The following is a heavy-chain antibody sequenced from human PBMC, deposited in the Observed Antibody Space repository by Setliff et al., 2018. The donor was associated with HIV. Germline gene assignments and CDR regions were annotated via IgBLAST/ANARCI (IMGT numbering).Heavy chain of an antibody. D-gene: IGHD4-4*01. CDR1: GFTFSSYA. V-gene: IGHV3-23*01. J-gene: IGHJ4*02. CDR3: AKGRITVKEYYFDY. CDR2: ISGSGGST. Sequence: SCAASGFTFSSYAMSWVRQAPGKGLEWVSAISGSGGSTYYADSVKGRFTISRDNSKNTLYLQMNSLRAEDTAVYYCAKGRITVKEYYFDYWGQGTLVTVPQ.